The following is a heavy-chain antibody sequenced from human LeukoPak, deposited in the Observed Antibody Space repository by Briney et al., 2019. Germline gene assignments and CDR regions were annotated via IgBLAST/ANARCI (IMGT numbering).Heavy chain of an antibody. CDR2: VSGGSGST. J-gene: IGHJ4*02. Sequence: GGCLRLSCAASGFTFSSYAMSWVRQAPGKGLEWVSAVSGGSGSTYYADSVKGRFTISRDNSKNTLYLQMNSLRAEDTAVYYCAKEGRSLQTYWGQGTLVTVSS. D-gene: IGHD5-24*01. V-gene: IGHV3-23*01. CDR1: GFTFSSYA. CDR3: AKEGRSLQTY.